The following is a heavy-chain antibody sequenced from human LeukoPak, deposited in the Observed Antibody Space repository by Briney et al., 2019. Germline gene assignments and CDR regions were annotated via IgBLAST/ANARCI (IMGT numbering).Heavy chain of an antibody. Sequence: PGGSLRLSCAASGFTFSSYSMNWVRQAPGKGLEWVSSISSSSSYIYYADSAKGRFTISRDNAKNSLYLQMNSLRAEDTAVYYCARDPRGYCSGGSCYPIWYFDLWGRGTLVTVSS. CDR3: ARDPRGYCSGGSCYPIWYFDL. V-gene: IGHV3-21*01. CDR1: GFTFSSYS. D-gene: IGHD2-15*01. CDR2: ISSSSSYI. J-gene: IGHJ2*01.